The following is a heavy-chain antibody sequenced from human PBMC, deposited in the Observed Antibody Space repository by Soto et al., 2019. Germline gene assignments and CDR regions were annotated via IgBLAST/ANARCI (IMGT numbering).Heavy chain of an antibody. J-gene: IGHJ5*02. Sequence: PGGSLRLSCAASGFTFSSYAMSWVRQAPGKGLEWVSAISGSGGSTYYADSVKGRFTISRDNSKNTLYLQTNSLRAEDTAVYYCAKDRNTVVVVAATRRWFDPWGQGTLVTVSS. CDR3: AKDRNTVVVVAATRRWFDP. CDR1: GFTFSSYA. D-gene: IGHD2-15*01. CDR2: ISGSGGST. V-gene: IGHV3-23*01.